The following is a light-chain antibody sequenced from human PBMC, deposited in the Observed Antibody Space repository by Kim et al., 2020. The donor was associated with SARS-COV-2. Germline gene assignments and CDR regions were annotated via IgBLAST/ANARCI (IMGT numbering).Light chain of an antibody. Sequence: SYELTQPPSVSVSPGQTARITCPGDALPKQYAYWYQQKTGQAPVLVMCKDSERPSGIPERFSGSSSGTTVTLTISGVQAEDEADYYCESTDSSGSYRVFGGGTQLTVL. V-gene: IGLV3-25*03. CDR1: ALPKQY. CDR3: ESTDSSGSYRV. CDR2: KDS. J-gene: IGLJ3*02.